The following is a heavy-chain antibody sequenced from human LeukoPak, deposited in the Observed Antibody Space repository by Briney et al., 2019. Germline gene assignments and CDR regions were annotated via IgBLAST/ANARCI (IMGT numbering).Heavy chain of an antibody. V-gene: IGHV3-30*02. Sequence: GGSLRLSCAASGFTFSSYGMHWVRQAPGKGLECVAFIRYDGSYKYFADSVKGRFTISRDNSKNTLYLQMNSLRAEDTAVYYCAKDTPGMVRGHFDYWGQGTLITVSS. D-gene: IGHD3-10*01. CDR2: IRYDGSYK. CDR1: GFTFSSYG. CDR3: AKDTPGMVRGHFDY. J-gene: IGHJ4*02.